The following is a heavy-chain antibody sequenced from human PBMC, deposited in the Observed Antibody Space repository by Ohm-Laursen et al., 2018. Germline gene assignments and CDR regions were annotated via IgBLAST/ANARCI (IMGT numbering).Heavy chain of an antibody. D-gene: IGHD6-6*01. CDR1: GFSVSTNY. V-gene: IGHV3-21*01. CDR3: ARDSSRRAREGGMDV. J-gene: IGHJ6*02. CDR2: ISETSSHI. Sequence: SLRLSCAAPGFSVSTNYMNWARQAPGKGLEWISYISETSSHIYDADSVRGRFTVARDIAKNSLYLQLNSLRVEDTAVYYCARDSSRRAREGGMDVWGQGTTVTVSS.